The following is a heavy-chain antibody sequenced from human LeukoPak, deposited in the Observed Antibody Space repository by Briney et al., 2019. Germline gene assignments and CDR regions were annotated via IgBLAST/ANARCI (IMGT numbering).Heavy chain of an antibody. J-gene: IGHJ5*02. CDR3: ARDQGYSTGWFDP. Sequence: PSETLSLTCTVSGGSISTYYWSWIRQPPGKGLEWIGYIYHSGSTNYNPSLKSRVTISVDTSKNQFSLKLSSVTAADTAVYYCARDQGYSTGWFDPWGQGTLVTVSS. CDR2: IYHSGST. D-gene: IGHD6-13*01. V-gene: IGHV4-59*01. CDR1: GGSISTYY.